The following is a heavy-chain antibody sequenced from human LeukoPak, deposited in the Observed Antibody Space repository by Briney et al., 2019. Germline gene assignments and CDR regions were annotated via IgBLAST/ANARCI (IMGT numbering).Heavy chain of an antibody. J-gene: IGHJ4*02. D-gene: IGHD4-23*01. V-gene: IGHV3-23*01. CDR2: INDNGSTR. CDR3: AKFSPYGGNSY. CDR1: GFTFSNYA. Sequence: GGSLRLSYGASGFTFSNYAMSWVRQAPGKGLEWVSGINDNGSTRFYAASVKGRFTSSRDNPKNTLYLQMNGLRVEDTALYYCAKFSPYGGNSYWGQGTLVTVSS.